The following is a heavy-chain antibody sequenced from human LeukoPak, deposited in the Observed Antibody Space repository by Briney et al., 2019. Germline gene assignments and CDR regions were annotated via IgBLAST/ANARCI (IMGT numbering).Heavy chain of an antibody. J-gene: IGHJ6*02. D-gene: IGHD2-21*02. Sequence: ASVKVSCKASGYTFTSYGISWVRQAPGQGLEWMGWISAYNGNTNYAQKFQGRVTMTRDTSTSTVYMELSSLRSEDTAVYYCAREYRVVVTAIPLDYGMDVWGQGTTVTVSS. V-gene: IGHV1-18*01. CDR2: ISAYNGNT. CDR1: GYTFTSYG. CDR3: AREYRVVVTAIPLDYGMDV.